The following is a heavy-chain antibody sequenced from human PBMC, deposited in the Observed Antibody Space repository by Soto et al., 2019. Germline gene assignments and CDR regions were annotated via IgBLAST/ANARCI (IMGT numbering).Heavy chain of an antibody. V-gene: IGHV3-48*01. J-gene: IGHJ4*02. Sequence: EVQLVESGGGLVQPGGSLRLSCVASEFSFSSYSMHWVRQSPGKGLEWVSYISSSGGTKYYTDSAKGRFTSSRNNAKNSPYLQMNSLRVEDTALYYCARAGLWIESWGQGKVVTVSP. CDR3: ARAGLWIES. D-gene: IGHD2-21*01. CDR2: ISSSGGTK. CDR1: EFSFSSYS.